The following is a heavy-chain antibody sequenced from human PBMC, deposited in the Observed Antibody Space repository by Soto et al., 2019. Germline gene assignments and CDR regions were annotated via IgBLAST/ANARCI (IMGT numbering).Heavy chain of an antibody. CDR2: INPGGGST. V-gene: IGHV1-46*01. CDR3: ARVGGYSYGGVDY. D-gene: IGHD5-18*01. J-gene: IGHJ4*02. CDR1: GYTFTSYY. Sequence: QVQLVQSGAEVKKPGDSVKVSCKASGYTFTSYYMHWVRQAPGPGLEWMGIINPGGGSTTYAQKFQGSVTMTRDTSTSTVYMELSSLISEDTAVYYCARVGGYSYGGVDYWGQGTLVTVSS.